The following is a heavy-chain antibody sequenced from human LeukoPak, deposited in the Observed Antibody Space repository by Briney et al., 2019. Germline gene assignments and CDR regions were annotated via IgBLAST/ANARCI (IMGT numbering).Heavy chain of an antibody. CDR2: MNPNSGNT. V-gene: IGHV1-8*01. J-gene: IGHJ4*02. CDR1: GYTFTSYD. CDR3: ARWDYYGSGNHVDY. Sequence: ASVKVSCKASGYTFTSYDINWVRQATGQGLEWMGWMNPNSGNTGYAQKFQGRVTMTRNASISTAYMELSSLRSEDTAVYYCARWDYYGSGNHVDYWGQGTLVTVSS. D-gene: IGHD3-10*01.